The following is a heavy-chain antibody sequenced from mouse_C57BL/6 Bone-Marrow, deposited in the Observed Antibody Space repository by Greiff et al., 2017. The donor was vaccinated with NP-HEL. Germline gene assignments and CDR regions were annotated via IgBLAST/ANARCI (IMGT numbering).Heavy chain of an antibody. CDR3: TTWGYGSG. Sequence: VQLQQSGAELVRPGASVKLSCTASGFNITDDYMHWVKQRPEQGLEWIGWIDPENGDTEYASKFQGKATITADTSSNTAYLQLSSLTSEDTAVYYCTTWGYGSGWGTGTTVTVSS. V-gene: IGHV14-4*01. CDR2: IDPENGDT. D-gene: IGHD1-1*01. CDR1: GFNITDDY. J-gene: IGHJ1*03.